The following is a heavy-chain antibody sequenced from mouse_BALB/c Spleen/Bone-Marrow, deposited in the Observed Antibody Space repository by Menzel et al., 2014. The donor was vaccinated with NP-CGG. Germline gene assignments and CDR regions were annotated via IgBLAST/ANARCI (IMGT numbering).Heavy chain of an antibody. J-gene: IGHJ3*01. CDR2: ILPGSGST. CDR1: GYAFXSYW. V-gene: IGHV1-9*01. CDR3: ARRGHGFAWFAY. Sequence: QVQLQQSGTELMKPGASVKISCKATGYAFXSYWIEWVNQRPGHGLEWIGEILPGSGSTNYNEEFKGKATFTADTSSYTAYMQLSSLTSEDSAVYYCARRGHGFAWFAYWGQGTLVTVSA. D-gene: IGHD1-2*01.